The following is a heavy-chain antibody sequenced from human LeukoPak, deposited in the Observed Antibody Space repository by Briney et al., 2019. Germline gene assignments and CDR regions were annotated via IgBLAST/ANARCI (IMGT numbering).Heavy chain of an antibody. Sequence: PSETLSLTCTVSGGSISSGSYYWSWIRQPAGNGLEWIGRIYTSGSTNYNPSLKSRVTISVDTSKNQFSPKLSSVTAADTAVYYCARDAYNRFGELSLDYWGQGTLVTVSS. J-gene: IGHJ4*02. CDR1: GGSISSGSYY. V-gene: IGHV4-61*02. CDR2: IYTSGST. CDR3: ARDAYNRFGELSLDY. D-gene: IGHD3-10*01.